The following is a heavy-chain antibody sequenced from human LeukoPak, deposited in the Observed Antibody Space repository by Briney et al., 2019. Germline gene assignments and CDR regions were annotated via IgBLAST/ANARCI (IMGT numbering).Heavy chain of an antibody. CDR2: ISGSGGST. CDR1: GFTFSSYA. Sequence: PGASLRPSCAASGFTFSSYAMSWVRQAPGKGLEWVSAISGSGGSTYYADSVKGRFTISRDNSKNTLYLQMNSLRAEDTAVYYCAKDPGHIVAFDPWGQGTLVTVSS. D-gene: IGHD2-21*01. CDR3: AKDPGHIVAFDP. V-gene: IGHV3-23*01. J-gene: IGHJ5*02.